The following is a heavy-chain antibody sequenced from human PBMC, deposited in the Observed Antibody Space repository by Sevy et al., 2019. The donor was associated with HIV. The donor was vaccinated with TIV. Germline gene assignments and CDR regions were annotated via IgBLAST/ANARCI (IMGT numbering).Heavy chain of an antibody. CDR1: GFTFHTYA. Sequence: GGSLRLSCAASGFTFHTYAVLWVRQAPGKGLEWLTLISYDGVNKYYADSVKGRFTISRDNSKNTLYLQMDSLRVEDTALYYCARVVVEYCTNDCYHRFDHWGQGTLVTVSS. CDR3: ARVVVEYCTNDCYHRFDH. CDR2: ISYDGVNK. D-gene: IGHD2-8*01. J-gene: IGHJ4*02. V-gene: IGHV3-30-3*01.